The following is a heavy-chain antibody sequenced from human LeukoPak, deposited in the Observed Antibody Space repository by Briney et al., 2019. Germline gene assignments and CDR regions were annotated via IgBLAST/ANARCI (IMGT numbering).Heavy chain of an antibody. V-gene: IGHV4-39*01. CDR2: IYYSGST. D-gene: IGHD3-10*01. CDR3: ARPRRHYYGSRGDDWFDP. CDR1: GGSLSSSSYY. J-gene: IGHJ5*02. Sequence: SGTLSLTCTVSGGSLSSSSYYWGWIRPPPGKGLEWIGSIYYSGSTYYNPSLKSRVTISVDTSKNQFSLKLSSVTAADTAVYYCARPRRHYYGSRGDDWFDPWGQGTLVTVSS.